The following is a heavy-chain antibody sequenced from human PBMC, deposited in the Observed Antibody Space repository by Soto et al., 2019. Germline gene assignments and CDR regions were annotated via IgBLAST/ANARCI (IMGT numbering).Heavy chain of an antibody. D-gene: IGHD3-22*01. J-gene: IGHJ3*02. Sequence: GESLKISCKGSGYSFTSYWISWVRQMPGKGLEWMGRIDPSDSYTNYSPSFQGHVTISADKSISTAYLQWSSLKASDTAMYYCARHAPHYYDSSGYYGRSAFDIWGQGTMGTVSS. CDR3: ARHAPHYYDSSGYYGRSAFDI. V-gene: IGHV5-10-1*01. CDR1: GYSFTSYW. CDR2: IDPSDSYT.